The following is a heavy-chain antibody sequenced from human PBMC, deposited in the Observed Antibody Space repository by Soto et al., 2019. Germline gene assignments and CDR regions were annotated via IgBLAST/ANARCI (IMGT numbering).Heavy chain of an antibody. Sequence: PSETLSLTCTVSGGSLSRGGYYWSWIRQHPGKNLERIGYIYNSGSTYYNPSLKSRVTISVDTSKNQFSLKLSSVTAAHKAVYYCARHERSSSHRNYYYMDVWGKGTTVTDSS. D-gene: IGHD6-13*01. CDR2: IYNSGST. CDR1: GGSLSRGGYY. J-gene: IGHJ6*03. CDR3: ARHERSSSHRNYYYMDV. V-gene: IGHV4-31*03.